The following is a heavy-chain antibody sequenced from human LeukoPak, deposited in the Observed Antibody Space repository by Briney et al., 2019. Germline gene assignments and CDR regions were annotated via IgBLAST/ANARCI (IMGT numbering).Heavy chain of an antibody. J-gene: IGHJ3*01. V-gene: IGHV4-4*09. CDR2: IFHNGNT. CDR1: GGSISPYY. D-gene: IGHD6-25*01. CDR3: VRKAANSGAFDV. Sequence: SETLSLTCTVSGGSISPYYWSWVRQPPGKGLEWIGYIFHNGNTNYNPSLKSRVTILVDRSKNQFSLKLSSVTAADTAVYYCVRKAANSGAFDVWALGTMVTVSS.